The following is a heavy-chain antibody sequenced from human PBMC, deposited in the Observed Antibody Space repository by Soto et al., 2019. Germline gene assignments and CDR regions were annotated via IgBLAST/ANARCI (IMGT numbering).Heavy chain of an antibody. J-gene: IGHJ4*02. Sequence: GETPKISCVASGFTFSTYAMTWVRQAPGKGLGWVXAIXXSXXXXXYXXSVKGRFTVSRNNSKNILYLQMNSLRAEDTAVYYCAKERPTTTCFDYWGPGTLVTVSS. CDR2: IXXSXXXX. D-gene: IGHD1-1*01. V-gene: IGHV3-23*01. CDR3: AKERPTTTCFDY. CDR1: GFTFSTYA.